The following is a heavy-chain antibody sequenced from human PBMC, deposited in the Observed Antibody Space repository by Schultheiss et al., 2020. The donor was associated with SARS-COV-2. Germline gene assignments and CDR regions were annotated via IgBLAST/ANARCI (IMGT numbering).Heavy chain of an antibody. Sequence: GGSLRLSCAASGFTFSSYGMHWVRQAPGKGLEWVSGISGSGGSTYYADSVKGRFTISRDNSKNTLYLQMNSLRAEDTAVYYCAKDTTVVWFDPWGQGTLVTVSS. J-gene: IGHJ5*02. V-gene: IGHV3-23*01. CDR1: GFTFSSYG. CDR2: ISGSGGST. D-gene: IGHD4-11*01. CDR3: AKDTTVVWFDP.